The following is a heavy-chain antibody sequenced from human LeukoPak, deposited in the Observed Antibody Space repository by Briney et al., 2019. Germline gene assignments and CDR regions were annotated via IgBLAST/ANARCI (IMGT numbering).Heavy chain of an antibody. CDR3: ARESEGGYDGYGMDV. CDR2: MNPNSGNT. CDR1: GYTFTSYD. D-gene: IGHD5-12*01. J-gene: IGHJ6*02. V-gene: IGHV1-8*01. Sequence: ASVKVSCKASGYTFTSYDINWMRQATGQGLEWMGWMNPNSGNTGYAQKFQGRVTMTRNTSISTAYMELSSLRSEDTAVYYCARESEGGYDGYGMDVWGQGTTVTVSS.